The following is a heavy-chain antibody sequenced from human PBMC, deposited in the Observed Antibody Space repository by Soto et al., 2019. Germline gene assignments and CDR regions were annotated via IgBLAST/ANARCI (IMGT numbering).Heavy chain of an antibody. V-gene: IGHV3-11*01. Sequence: PGGSLRLSCAASGFTFSDYYMSWIRQAPGKGLEWVSYISSSGSTIYYADSVKGRFTISRDNAKNSLYLQMNSLRAEDTAVYYCARDYYDSSGYYWEYYFDYWGQGTLVTVSS. J-gene: IGHJ4*02. CDR2: ISSSGSTI. CDR3: ARDYYDSSGYYWEYYFDY. CDR1: GFTFSDYY. D-gene: IGHD3-22*01.